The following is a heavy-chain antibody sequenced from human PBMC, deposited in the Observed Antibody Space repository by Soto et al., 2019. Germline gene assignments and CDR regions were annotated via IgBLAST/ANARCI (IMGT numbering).Heavy chain of an antibody. Sequence: ASVKVXCKASEYTXSTYSLHWVRQXPGQGLEWMGVINPTTTTTTDAQKFQGRVTMTRDTSTSTVFLELSSLRSEDTAVYYCARHLYSSSWYVRAFDMWGQGTMVNVSS. CDR2: INPTTTTT. D-gene: IGHD6-13*01. CDR1: EYTXSTYS. V-gene: IGHV1-46*03. J-gene: IGHJ3*02. CDR3: ARHLYSSSWYVRAFDM.